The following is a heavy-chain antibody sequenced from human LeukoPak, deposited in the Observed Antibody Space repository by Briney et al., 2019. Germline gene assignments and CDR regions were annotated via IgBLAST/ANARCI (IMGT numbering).Heavy chain of an antibody. V-gene: IGHV1-8*01. J-gene: IGHJ5*02. Sequence: GASVKVSCKASGYTFTSYDINWVRQATGQGLEWMGWMNPNSGNTGYAQKFQGRVTMTRNTSISTAYMELSSLRSEDTAVYYCARGYCSGGSCYSDHWFDPWGQGTLATVSS. D-gene: IGHD2-15*01. CDR1: GYTFTSYD. CDR3: ARGYCSGGSCYSDHWFDP. CDR2: MNPNSGNT.